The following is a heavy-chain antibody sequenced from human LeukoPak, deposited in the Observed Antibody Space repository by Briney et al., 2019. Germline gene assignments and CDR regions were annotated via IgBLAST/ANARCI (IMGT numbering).Heavy chain of an antibody. J-gene: IGHJ5*02. CDR2: VYYTGST. V-gene: IGHV4-39*01. CDR3: ARHSGSGSLSRPFDP. CDR1: GASVTSGGFY. D-gene: IGHD3-10*01. Sequence: PSETLSLTCSVSGASVTSGGFYWGWLRQPPGQEPEWIATVYYTGSTYYNPSLKSRVTTSIDTSKNQFSLRLTSVTATDTAVYHCARHSGSGSLSRPFDPWGQGTLVTVSS.